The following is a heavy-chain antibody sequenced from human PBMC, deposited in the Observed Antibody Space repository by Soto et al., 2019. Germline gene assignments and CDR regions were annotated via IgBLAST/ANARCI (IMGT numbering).Heavy chain of an antibody. D-gene: IGHD2-15*01. CDR3: ATGRYCSGGRCRYDLDY. CDR1: GYTFTDYY. CDR2: INPNSGGT. V-gene: IGHV1-2*02. J-gene: IGHJ4*02. Sequence: QVHLVQSGAAVKKPGASVKVACKSSGYTFTDYYIHWVRQAPGQGLECMGWINPNSGGTNLAQRFQGRVTMTRDTSITTACLELSSMRSDDTAVYYWATGRYCSGGRCRYDLDYWGQGTMVPVSS.